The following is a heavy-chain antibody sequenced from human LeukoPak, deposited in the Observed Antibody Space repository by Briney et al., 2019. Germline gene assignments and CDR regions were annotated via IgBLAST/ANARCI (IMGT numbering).Heavy chain of an antibody. D-gene: IGHD6-6*01. Sequence: SQTLSLTCTVSGGSISSGGYYWSWIRQPPGKGLEWIGYIYHSGSTYYNPSLKSRVTISVDRSKNQFSLKLSSVTAADTAVYYCATFYSSSSLARDYWGQGTLVTVSS. V-gene: IGHV4-30-2*01. J-gene: IGHJ4*02. CDR1: GGSISSGGYY. CDR2: IYHSGST. CDR3: ATFYSSSSLARDY.